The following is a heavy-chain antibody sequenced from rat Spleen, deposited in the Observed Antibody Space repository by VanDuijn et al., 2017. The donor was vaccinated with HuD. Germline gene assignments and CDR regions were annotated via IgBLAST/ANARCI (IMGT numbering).Heavy chain of an antibody. CDR1: GFIFSDYY. CDR2: ITYEGSST. CDR3: ARSVFDY. V-gene: IGHV5-22*01. J-gene: IGHJ2*01. Sequence: EVQLVESGGGLVQPGRSLKFSCAASGFIFSDYYMAWVRQAPKKGLEWVASITYEGSSTYYGDSVKGRFTISRDNAKSTLYLQMDSLKSEDTATYYCARSVFDYWGQGVMVTVSS.